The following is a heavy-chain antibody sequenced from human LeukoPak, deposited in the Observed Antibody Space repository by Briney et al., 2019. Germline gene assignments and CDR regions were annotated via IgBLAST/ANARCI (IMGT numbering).Heavy chain of an antibody. CDR3: ARALSSGTWYKPNDL. Sequence: KSGGSLRLSCAASGFTFSQYSMNWVRQAPGKGLEWVSSISSSSSDIYYGDSVRGRFTISRDNAKKSLYLQMNSLRADDTAVYYCARALSSGTWYKPNDLWGQGTLVTVSS. D-gene: IGHD6-13*01. J-gene: IGHJ5*02. CDR2: ISSSSSDI. V-gene: IGHV3-21*01. CDR1: GFTFSQYS.